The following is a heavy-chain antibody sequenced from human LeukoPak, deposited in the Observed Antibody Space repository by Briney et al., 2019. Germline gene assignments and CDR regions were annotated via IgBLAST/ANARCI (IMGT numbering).Heavy chain of an antibody. CDR3: AREGSVTNDY. D-gene: IGHD4-17*01. CDR1: GFTFSSYG. CDR2: ISGSGGST. J-gene: IGHJ4*02. Sequence: GGSLRLSCAASGFTFSSYGMSWVRQAPGKGLEWVSSISGSGGSTYYADSVKGRFTISRDNANNTLYLQMNSLTAEDTAVYYCAREGSVTNDYWGQGSLVTVSS. V-gene: IGHV3-23*01.